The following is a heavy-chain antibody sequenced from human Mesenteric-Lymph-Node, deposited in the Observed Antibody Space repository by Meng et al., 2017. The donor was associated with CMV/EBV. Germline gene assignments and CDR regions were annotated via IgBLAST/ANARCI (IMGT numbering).Heavy chain of an antibody. CDR1: GFTFSSYW. CDR3: ARGKVTCSSSSCYIDS. J-gene: IGHJ4*02. Sequence: GGSLRLSCVASGFTFSSYWMHWVRQAPGKGLVWVSRINADGSTTTYADPVKGRSTISRDNAKNTLYLEMNSLRAEDTALYYCARGKVTCSSSSCYIDSWGQGTLVTVSS. V-gene: IGHV3-74*01. CDR2: INADGSTT. D-gene: IGHD2-2*02.